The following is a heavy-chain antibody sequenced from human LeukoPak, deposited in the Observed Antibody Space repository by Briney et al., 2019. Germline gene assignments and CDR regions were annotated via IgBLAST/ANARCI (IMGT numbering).Heavy chain of an antibody. V-gene: IGHV4-39*07. CDR3: ARDFRTRDIVAFDY. CDR2: IHYSGDT. D-gene: IGHD2-15*01. Sequence: SETLSLTCTVSSDSFSSSRFNWAWIRQTPGKGLEWIGTIHYSGDTYHNPSLKSRVTLSRDTSKNQFSLRLTSVIAADTAVYYCARDFRTRDIVAFDYWGQGTLVTVSS. CDR1: SDSFSSSRFN. J-gene: IGHJ4*02.